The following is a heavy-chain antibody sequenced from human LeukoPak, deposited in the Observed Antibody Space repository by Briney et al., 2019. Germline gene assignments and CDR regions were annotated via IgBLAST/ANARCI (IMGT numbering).Heavy chain of an antibody. V-gene: IGHV4-34*01. CDR1: GGSFSGYY. J-gene: IGHJ4*02. Sequence: PSETLSLTCAVYGGSFSGYYWSWIRQPPGKGLEWIGEINHSGSTNYNPSLKSRVTISVDTSKNQFSLKLSSVTAADTAVYYCARGRPLYYYGSGSYYDYWGQGTLVTVSS. D-gene: IGHD3-10*01. CDR3: ARGRPLYYYGSGSYYDY. CDR2: INHSGST.